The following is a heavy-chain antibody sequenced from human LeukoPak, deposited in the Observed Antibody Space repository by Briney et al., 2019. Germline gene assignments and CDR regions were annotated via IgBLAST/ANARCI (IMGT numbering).Heavy chain of an antibody. CDR3: AKDPTSSSWSQMYFDY. J-gene: IGHJ4*02. CDR1: GFTFSSYG. V-gene: IGHV3-30*18. D-gene: IGHD6-13*01. CDR2: IPYDGSNK. Sequence: GGSLRLSCAASGFTFSSYGMHWVRQAPGKGLEWVAVIPYDGSNKYYADSVKGRFTISRDNSKNTLYLQMNSLRAEDTAAYYCAKDPTSSSWSQMYFDYWGQGTLVTVSS.